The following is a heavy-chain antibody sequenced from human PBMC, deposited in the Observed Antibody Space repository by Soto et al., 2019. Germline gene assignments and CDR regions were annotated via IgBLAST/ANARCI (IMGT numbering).Heavy chain of an antibody. CDR3: TRDSHGLGDS. CDR1: GYTFTTYP. J-gene: IGHJ4*02. Sequence: CASVKVSCKASGYTFTTYPMHWVRQAPGQRLEWMGWINAGNGNTKYPQKFQGRVTITRDTSASTAYMELSSLRSEDTAVYYCTRDSHGLGDSWGQGTLVTVSS. D-gene: IGHD3-9*01. CDR2: INAGNGNT. V-gene: IGHV1-3*01.